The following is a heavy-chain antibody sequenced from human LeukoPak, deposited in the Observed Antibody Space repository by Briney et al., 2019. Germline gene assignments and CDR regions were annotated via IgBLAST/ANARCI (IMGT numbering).Heavy chain of an antibody. CDR2: INPNSGGT. D-gene: IGHD6-13*01. CDR1: GYTFTGYY. V-gene: IGHV1-2*02. J-gene: IGHJ5*02. Sequence: ASVKVSCKASGYTFTGYYMHWVRQAPGQGLEWMGWINPNSGGTNYAQKFQGRVTMTRDTSISTAYMELSRLRSDDTAVYYCARRIAAADTWWFDPWGQGTLVTVSS. CDR3: ARRIAAADTWWFDP.